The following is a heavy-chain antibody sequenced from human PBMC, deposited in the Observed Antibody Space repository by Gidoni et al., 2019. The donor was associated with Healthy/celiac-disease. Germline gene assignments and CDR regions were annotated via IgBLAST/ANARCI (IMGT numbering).Heavy chain of an antibody. V-gene: IGHV3-33*01. CDR1: GFTFSSYG. Sequence: QVQLVESGGGVVQPGRSLRLSCAASGFTFSSYGMHWVRQAPGKGLEWVAVIWYDGSNKYYADSVKGRFTISRDNSKNTLYLQMNSLRAEDTAVYYCATDVDTAMVTAMGYFDYWGQGTLVTVSS. D-gene: IGHD5-18*01. CDR3: ATDVDTAMVTAMGYFDY. CDR2: IWYDGSNK. J-gene: IGHJ4*02.